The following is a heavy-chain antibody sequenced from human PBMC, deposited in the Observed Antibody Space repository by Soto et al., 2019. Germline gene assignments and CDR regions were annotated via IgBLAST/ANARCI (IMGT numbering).Heavy chain of an antibody. CDR1: GFSLSSSGEA. V-gene: IGHV2-5*01. CDR3: AHGDPLDFHY. CDR2: IYWNGIE. Sequence: QITLKESGPALVKPTQTLTLTCTFSGFSLSSSGEAVGWIRQPPGKALQWLALIYWNGIEPYSPSLKSRLTITKDTSKNQVVLTVTKMDRVDTATYFCAHGDPLDFHYWGQGTLVTVSP. D-gene: IGHD3-10*01. J-gene: IGHJ4*02.